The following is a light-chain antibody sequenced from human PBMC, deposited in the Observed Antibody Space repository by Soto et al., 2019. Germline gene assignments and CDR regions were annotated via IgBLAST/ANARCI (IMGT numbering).Light chain of an antibody. CDR3: QQYNNWPPWT. Sequence: EIVMTQSPATLSVSPGERATLSCRASQSVSINLAWYLQKPGQAPRLLIHGASTRAIGIPARFSGSGSGTEFTLTISSLQSEDFAVYYGQQYNNWPPWTFGQGTKVDIK. CDR1: QSVSIN. V-gene: IGKV3-15*01. CDR2: GAS. J-gene: IGKJ1*01.